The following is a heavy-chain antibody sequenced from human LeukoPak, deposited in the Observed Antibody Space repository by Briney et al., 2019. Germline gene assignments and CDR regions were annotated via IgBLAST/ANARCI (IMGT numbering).Heavy chain of an antibody. CDR3: ARVTMVRGASYYFDY. Sequence: GGSLRLSCAASGFTFSDYYMSWIRQAPGKGLEWVSYISSSSYTNYADSVKGRFTISRDNAKNSLYLQMNSLRAEDTAVYYCARVTMVRGASYYFDYWGQGTLVTVSS. CDR1: GFTFSDYY. V-gene: IGHV3-11*06. J-gene: IGHJ4*02. CDR2: ISSSSYT. D-gene: IGHD3-10*01.